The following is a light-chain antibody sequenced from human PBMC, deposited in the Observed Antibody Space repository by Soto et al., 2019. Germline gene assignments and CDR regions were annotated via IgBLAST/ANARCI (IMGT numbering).Light chain of an antibody. Sequence: EIVLTQSPGTLSLSPGERATLSCRASQSVTSGYLAWYQQKPGQAPRLLIYGASSRATGVPDRFSGSGSRTDFTLTITRLEPEDFAVYYCHQYGTSPLTFGGGTKVEIK. CDR1: QSVTSGY. J-gene: IGKJ4*01. CDR3: HQYGTSPLT. V-gene: IGKV3-20*01. CDR2: GAS.